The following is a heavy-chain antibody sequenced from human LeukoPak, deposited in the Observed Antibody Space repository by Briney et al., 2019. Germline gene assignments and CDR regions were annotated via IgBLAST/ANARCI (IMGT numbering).Heavy chain of an antibody. V-gene: IGHV4-59*01. D-gene: IGHD3-16*01. Sequence: SETLSLTCTVSGGSFSTYYWSWIRQPPGKGLEWIGYIYYSGSTDYNPSLKSRVTISLDTSKTQFSLNLSSVTAADTALYYCARAVITFGAAVAKGFDCWGRGTLVTVSS. CDR2: IYYSGST. CDR3: ARAVITFGAAVAKGFDC. J-gene: IGHJ4*02. CDR1: GGSFSTYY.